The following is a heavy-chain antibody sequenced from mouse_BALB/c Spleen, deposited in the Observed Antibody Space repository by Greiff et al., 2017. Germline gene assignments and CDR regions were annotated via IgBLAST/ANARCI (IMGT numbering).Heavy chain of an antibody. D-gene: IGHD2-4*01. J-gene: IGHJ3*01. CDR2: ISDGGSYT. CDR3: ARDTYDYDEAY. Sequence: EVKLVESGGGLVKPGGSLKLSCAASGFTFSDYYMYWVRQTPEKRLEWVATISDGGSYTYYPDSVKGRFTISRDNAKNNLYLQMSSLKSEDTAMYYCARDTYDYDEAYWGQGTLVTVSA. CDR1: GFTFSDYY. V-gene: IGHV5-4*02.